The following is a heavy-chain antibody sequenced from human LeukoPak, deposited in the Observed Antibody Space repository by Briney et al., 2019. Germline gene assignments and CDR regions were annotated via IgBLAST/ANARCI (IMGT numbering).Heavy chain of an antibody. CDR3: ARDPTSRTGSPYYFDY. D-gene: IGHD1-26*01. CDR2: VIPIFGTA. J-gene: IGHJ4*02. CDR1: GGTFSSYA. V-gene: IGHV1-69*13. Sequence: ASVKVSCKASGGTFSSYAISWVRQAPGQGLEWMGGVIPIFGTANYAQKFQGRVTITADESTSTAYMELSSLRSEDTAVYYCARDPTSRTGSPYYFDYGGQGTLVTVSS.